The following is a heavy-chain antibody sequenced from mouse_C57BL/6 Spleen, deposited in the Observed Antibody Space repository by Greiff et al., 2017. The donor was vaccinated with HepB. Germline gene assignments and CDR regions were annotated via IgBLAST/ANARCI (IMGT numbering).Heavy chain of an antibody. CDR2: IDPSDSYT. D-gene: IGHD1-1*01. V-gene: IGHV1-69*01. CDR3: ARRGYYGSSYFYAMDY. Sequence: QVQLQQPGAELVMPGASVKLSCKASGYTFTSYWMHWVKQRPGQGLEWIGEIDPSDSYTNYNQKFKGKSTLTVDKSSSTAYMQLSSLTSEDSAVYYCARRGYYGSSYFYAMDYWGQGTLVTVSA. J-gene: IGHJ3*01. CDR1: GYTFTSYW.